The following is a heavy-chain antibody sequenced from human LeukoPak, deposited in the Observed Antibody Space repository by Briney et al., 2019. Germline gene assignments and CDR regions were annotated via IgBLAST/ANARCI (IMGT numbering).Heavy chain of an antibody. CDR3: AKDLLLWFGELPSEYYFDY. CDR2: ISGSGGST. V-gene: IGHV3-23*01. J-gene: IGHJ4*02. Sequence: PGGSLRLSCAASGFTFSSYAMSWVRQAPGKGLEWVSAISGSGGSTYYADSVKGRFTISRDNSKNTLYLQMNSLRAEDTAVYYCAKDLLLWFGELPSEYYFDYWGQGTLVTVPS. CDR1: GFTFSSYA. D-gene: IGHD3-10*01.